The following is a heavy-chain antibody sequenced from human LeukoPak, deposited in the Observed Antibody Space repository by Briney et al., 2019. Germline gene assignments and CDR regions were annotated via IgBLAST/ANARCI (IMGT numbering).Heavy chain of an antibody. CDR2: ISSSNYI. CDR3: ARARDNYFEY. J-gene: IGHJ4*02. V-gene: IGHV3-21*01. CDR1: GFTFSTYW. D-gene: IGHD2-21*02. Sequence: GGTLRLSCAASGFTFSTYWMHWVCQAPGKALEWVSIISSSNYINYADSVKGRFTISRDNAKNSLYLQMDSLRAEDTAVYYCARARDNYFEYWGQGTLVTVSS.